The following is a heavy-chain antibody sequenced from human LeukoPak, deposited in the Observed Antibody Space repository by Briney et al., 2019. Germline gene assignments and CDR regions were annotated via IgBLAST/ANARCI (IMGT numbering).Heavy chain of an antibody. Sequence: GGSLRLSCAASGFTFNHYEMNWVRLAPGKGLGWVSYISSSSGIIYYADSVKGRFTISRDNAKNALHLQMSSLRAEDTARYYCARLHVRGYRYGFDFWGQGTLVTVSS. D-gene: IGHD5-18*01. CDR3: ARLHVRGYRYGFDF. V-gene: IGHV3-48*03. J-gene: IGHJ4*02. CDR1: GFTFNHYE. CDR2: ISSSSGII.